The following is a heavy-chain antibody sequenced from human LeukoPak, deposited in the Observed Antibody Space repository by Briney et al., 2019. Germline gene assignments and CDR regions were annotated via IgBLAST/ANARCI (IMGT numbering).Heavy chain of an antibody. J-gene: IGHJ5*02. CDR1: GFTFSSYA. Sequence: GGSLRLSCAAFGFTFSSYAMSWVRQAPGKGLEWVSSISGSGAGTSYADSVKGRFTISRDNSRNTLYLQMDSLRAEDTAVYYCANSNWFDPWGQGTLVTVSS. CDR3: ANSNWFDP. CDR2: ISGSGAGT. V-gene: IGHV3-23*01.